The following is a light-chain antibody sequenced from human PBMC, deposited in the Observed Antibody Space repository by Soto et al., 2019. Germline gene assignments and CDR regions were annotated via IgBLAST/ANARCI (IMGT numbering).Light chain of an antibody. CDR1: SSDVGGYNY. V-gene: IGLV2-14*01. CDR3: SSYTSSSTL. CDR2: AVT. J-gene: IGLJ1*01. Sequence: QFVLTQPASLSGSPGQSITISCTGTSSDVGGYNYVSWYQQHPGKAPKLMIYAVTDRPSGVSSRFSGSKSGNTASLTISGLQAEDEADYYCSSYTSSSTLFGTGTKVTVL.